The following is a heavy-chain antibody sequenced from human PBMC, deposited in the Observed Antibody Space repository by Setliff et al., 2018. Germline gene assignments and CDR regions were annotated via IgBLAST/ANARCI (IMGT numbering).Heavy chain of an antibody. CDR1: GYFISSGYY. Sequence: ASETLSLTCAVSGYFISSGYYWGWIRQPPGKGLEWIGSMYHSGSTYYNPSLKSRVTISVDTSKNQFSLKLNYVTAADTAVYYCARALGYCSRTSYYADAFGIWGQGTMVTVSS. CDR2: MYHSGST. D-gene: IGHD2-2*01. V-gene: IGHV4-38-2*01. CDR3: ARALGYCSRTSYYADAFGI. J-gene: IGHJ3*02.